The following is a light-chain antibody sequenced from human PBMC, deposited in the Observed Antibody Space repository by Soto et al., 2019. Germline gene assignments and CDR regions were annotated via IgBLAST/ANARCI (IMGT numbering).Light chain of an antibody. CDR3: SSYTSSSAWV. Sequence: QSALTQPASVSGSPGQSITISCTGTISDIGGYNYVSWYQHHPGKAPKLMIYEVTDRPSEVSNRFSGSKSGNTASLTISGLQAEDESDYYCSSYTSSSAWVFGGGTKLTVL. CDR2: EVT. J-gene: IGLJ3*02. V-gene: IGLV2-14*01. CDR1: ISDIGGYNY.